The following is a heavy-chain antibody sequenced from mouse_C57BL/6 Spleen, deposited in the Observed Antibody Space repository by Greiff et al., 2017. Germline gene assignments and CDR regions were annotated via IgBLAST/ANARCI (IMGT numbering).Heavy chain of an antibody. CDR2: INPNNGGT. D-gene: IGHD1-1*01. CDR1: GYTFTDYN. CDR3: ARPVGPSYYYGSPEWFAY. J-gene: IGHJ3*01. Sequence: EVQLQQSGPELVKPGASVKIPCKASGYTFTDYNMDWVKQSHGKSLEWIGDINPNNGGTIYNQKFKGKATLTVDKSSSTAYMELRSLTSEDTAVYYCARPVGPSYYYGSPEWFAYWGQGTLVTVSA. V-gene: IGHV1-18*01.